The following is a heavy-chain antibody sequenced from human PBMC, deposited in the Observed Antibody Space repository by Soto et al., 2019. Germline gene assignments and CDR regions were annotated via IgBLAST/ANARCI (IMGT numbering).Heavy chain of an antibody. CDR1: GGTFSSYA. V-gene: IGHV1-69*01. D-gene: IGHD2-21*02. Sequence: QVQLVQSGAEVKKPGSSVKVSCKASGGTFSSYAISWVRQAPGQGLEWMGGIIPIFGTANYAQKFQGRVTITADESTSTAYMELSSLRSEDTAVYYCARGLYCGGDRLGAFDIWGQGTMVTVSS. CDR3: ARGLYCGGDRLGAFDI. CDR2: IIPIFGTA. J-gene: IGHJ3*02.